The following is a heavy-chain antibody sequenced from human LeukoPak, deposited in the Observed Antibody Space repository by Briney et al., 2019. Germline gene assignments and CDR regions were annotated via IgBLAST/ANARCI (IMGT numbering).Heavy chain of an antibody. J-gene: IGHJ3*02. Sequence: GVLRLSCAASGFTFSSYAMSWVRQAPGKGLEWVSAISGSGGITYYAYSVKVRFTISRDNSKNSLYLKMNSLRAEDTAVYYCAKNAPYLRGSEDAFVIWGKGTMVTVSS. D-gene: IGHD2-21*01. CDR1: GFTFSSYA. V-gene: IGHV3-23*01. CDR3: AKNAPYLRGSEDAFVI. CDR2: ISGSGGIT.